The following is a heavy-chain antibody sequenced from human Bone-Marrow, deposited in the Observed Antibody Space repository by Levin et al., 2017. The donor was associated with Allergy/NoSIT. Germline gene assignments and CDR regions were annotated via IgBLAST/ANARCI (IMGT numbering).Heavy chain of an antibody. J-gene: IGHJ3*02. CDR2: IIPIFGTA. CDR1: GGTFSSYA. V-gene: IGHV1-69*01. Sequence: KISCKASGGTFSSYAISWVRQAPGQGLEWMGGIIPIFGTANYAQKFQGRVTITADESTSTAYMELSSLRSEDTAVYYCARGTYYYDSSGYEYAFDIWGQGTMVTVSS. CDR3: ARGTYYYDSSGYEYAFDI. D-gene: IGHD3-22*01.